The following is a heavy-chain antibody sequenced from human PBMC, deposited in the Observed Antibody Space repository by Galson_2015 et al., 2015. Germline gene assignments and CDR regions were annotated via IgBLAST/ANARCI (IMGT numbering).Heavy chain of an antibody. Sequence: LRLSCAASGFTFSSYGMHWVRQAPGKGLEWVAVISYDGSNKYYADSVKGRFTISRDNSKNTLYLQMNSLRAEDTAVYYCAKDHGYYDSSGYYTPALADYGMDVWGQGTTVTVSS. CDR3: AKDHGYYDSSGYYTPALADYGMDV. J-gene: IGHJ6*02. CDR1: GFTFSSYG. CDR2: ISYDGSNK. D-gene: IGHD3-22*01. V-gene: IGHV3-30*18.